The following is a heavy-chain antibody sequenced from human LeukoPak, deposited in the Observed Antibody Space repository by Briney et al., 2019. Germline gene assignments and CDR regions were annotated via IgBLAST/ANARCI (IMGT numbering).Heavy chain of an antibody. J-gene: IGHJ3*02. CDR3: ARDKKEYYDSWSGYYTVDAFDI. CDR1: GGSFSGYY. CDR2: IYYSGST. Sequence: SETLSLTCAVYGGSFSGYYWSWIRQHPGKGLEWIGYIYYSGSTYYNPSLKSRVTISVDTSKNQFSLKLSSVTAADTAVYYCARDKKEYYDSWSGYYTVDAFDIWGQGTMVTVSS. V-gene: IGHV4-31*11. D-gene: IGHD3-3*01.